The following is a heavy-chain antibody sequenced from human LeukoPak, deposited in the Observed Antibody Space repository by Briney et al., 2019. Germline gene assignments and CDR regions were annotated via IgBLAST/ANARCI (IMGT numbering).Heavy chain of an antibody. CDR3: ARYSGGQWLDLDY. Sequence: ASVKVSCKASGYTFTGYYMHWVRQAPAQALEWMGWINPNSGGTNYAQKFQGRVTMTRDTSISTAYMELSRLRSDDTAVYYCARYSGGQWLDLDYWRQGTLVTVSS. J-gene: IGHJ4*02. D-gene: IGHD6-19*01. CDR1: GYTFTGYY. V-gene: IGHV1-2*02. CDR2: INPNSGGT.